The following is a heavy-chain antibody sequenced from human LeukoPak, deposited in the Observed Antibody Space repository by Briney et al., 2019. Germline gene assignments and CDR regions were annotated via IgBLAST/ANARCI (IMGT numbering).Heavy chain of an antibody. D-gene: IGHD6-13*01. CDR1: GFTFSNYG. CDR3: ARRDIATAGTRWYYFDF. CDR2: IPGSGAST. J-gene: IGHJ4*02. V-gene: IGHV3-23*01. Sequence: GGSLRLYCAASGFTFSNYGMSWVRQAPGKGLQWVSAIPGSGASTYYADSVKGRFTISRDNSKNTLYLQMNSLRAEDAAVYYCARRDIATAGTRWYYFDFWGQGTLVTVSS.